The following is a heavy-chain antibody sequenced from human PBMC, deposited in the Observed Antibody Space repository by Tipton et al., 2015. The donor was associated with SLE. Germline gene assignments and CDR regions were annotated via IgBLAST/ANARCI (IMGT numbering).Heavy chain of an antibody. J-gene: IGHJ2*01. CDR2: VDYSGST. CDR1: GGSVSSSSYY. V-gene: IGHV4-39*07. D-gene: IGHD6-19*01. CDR3: ARGVRIAVVKGWYFDL. Sequence: TLSLTCTVSGGSVSSSSYYWGWIRQPPGKGLEWIGSVDYSGSTDYNPSLESRVTMSADTSKNQFSLKLNSVTAADTAVYYCARGVRIAVVKGWYFDLWGRGTLVTVSS.